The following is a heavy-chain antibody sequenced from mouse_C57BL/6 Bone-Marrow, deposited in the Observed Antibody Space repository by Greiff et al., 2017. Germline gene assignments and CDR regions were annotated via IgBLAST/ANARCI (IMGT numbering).Heavy chain of an antibody. CDR1: GFNIKDDY. V-gene: IGHV14-4*01. CDR2: IDPENGYT. J-gene: IGHJ1*03. CDR3: TTVHYYGSSHWYFDV. Sequence: VQLQQSGAELVRPGASVKLSCTASGFNIKDDYMHWVKQRPEQGLEWIGWIDPENGYTEYASKFQGKATITADTSSNTAYLQLSSLTSEDTAVYYCTTVHYYGSSHWYFDVWGTGTTVTVSS. D-gene: IGHD1-1*01.